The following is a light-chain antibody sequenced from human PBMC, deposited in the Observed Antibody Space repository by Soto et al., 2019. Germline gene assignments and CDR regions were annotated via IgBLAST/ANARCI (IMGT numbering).Light chain of an antibody. CDR1: QYVGSSF. J-gene: IGKJ3*01. CDR3: RPAGRT. V-gene: IGKV3-20*01. CDR2: ATP. Sequence: EPGLRPSGPSWILNQRERATHSCRASQYVGSSFLAWYQHKPGQAPRLLVYATPGRAPGVPDRFSATGSGTDFTLTFTRLEPEDFAVYYCRPAGRTLGPGTKVDIK.